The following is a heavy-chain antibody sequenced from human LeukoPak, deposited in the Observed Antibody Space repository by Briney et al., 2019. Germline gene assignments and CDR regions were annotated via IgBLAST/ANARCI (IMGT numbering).Heavy chain of an antibody. CDR3: ARDAGNRGYGCDL. CDR2: IRYTSET. V-gene: IGHV3-48*01. J-gene: IGHJ5*02. CDR1: GFILSQYG. D-gene: IGHD6-25*01. Sequence: GGSLRLSCAASGFILSQYGFNWVRQAPGEGLEWVSHIRYTSETFYADSVEGRFTISRDHARNSLYLQMDNVRGEDTAIYYCARDAGNRGYGCDLWGQGTLVTVSS.